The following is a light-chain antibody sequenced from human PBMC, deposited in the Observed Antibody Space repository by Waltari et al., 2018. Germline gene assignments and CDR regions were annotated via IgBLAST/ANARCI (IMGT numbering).Light chain of an antibody. CDR3: QAWDSSIVV. Sequence: CWDQQKPRQSPSRVIYQDTKRPSGIPERVSGSNSGNTATLTISGTQAMDEADYYCQAWDSSIVVFGGGTKLTVV. CDR2: QDT. V-gene: IGLV3-1*01. J-gene: IGLJ2*01.